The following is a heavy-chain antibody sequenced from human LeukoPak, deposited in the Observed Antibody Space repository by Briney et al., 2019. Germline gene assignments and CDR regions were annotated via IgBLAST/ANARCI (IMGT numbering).Heavy chain of an antibody. D-gene: IGHD6-19*01. J-gene: IGHJ6*02. CDR2: IIPIFGTA. CDR1: GYTFTSYG. V-gene: IGHV1-69*13. Sequence: ASVKVSCKASGYTFTSYGISWVRQAPGQGLEWMGGIIPIFGTANYAQKFQGRVTITADESTSTAYMELSSLRSEDTAVYYCASPSSGREFYYYYGMDVWGQGTTVTVSS. CDR3: ASPSSGREFYYYYGMDV.